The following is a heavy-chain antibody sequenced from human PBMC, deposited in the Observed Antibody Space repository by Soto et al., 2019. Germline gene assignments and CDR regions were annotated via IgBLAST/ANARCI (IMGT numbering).Heavy chain of an antibody. D-gene: IGHD2-2*01. CDR3: ARDREDIVVVPGAMGGSDAFDI. CDR1: GFTFSSYG. J-gene: IGHJ3*02. V-gene: IGHV3-33*01. CDR2: IWYDGSNK. Sequence: QVQLVESGGGVVQPGRSLRLSCAASGFTFSSYGMHWVRQAPGKGLEWVAVIWYDGSNKYYADSVKGRFTISRDNSKNTRYLQMNSLRAEDTAVYYCARDREDIVVVPGAMGGSDAFDIWGQGTMVTVSS.